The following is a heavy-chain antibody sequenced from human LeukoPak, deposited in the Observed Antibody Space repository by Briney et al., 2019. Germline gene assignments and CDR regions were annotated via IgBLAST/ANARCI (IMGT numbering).Heavy chain of an antibody. J-gene: IGHJ5*02. V-gene: IGHV4-59*01. CDR1: GGSISPYY. D-gene: IGHD3-10*01. CDR3: ARVPPPLDSFGADP. CDR2: IYYTGST. Sequence: SETLSLTCTVSGGSISPYYWTWIRQPPGKGLESIGYIYYTGSTNYSPSLKSRVTISLDTSRSQFSLKLSSVTAADTAVYYCARVPPPLDSFGADPWGQGTLVTVSS.